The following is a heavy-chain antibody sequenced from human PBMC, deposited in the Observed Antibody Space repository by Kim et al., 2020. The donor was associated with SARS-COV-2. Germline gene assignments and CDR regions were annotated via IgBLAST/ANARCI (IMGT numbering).Heavy chain of an antibody. CDR3: TTFPVRGLSAFDI. J-gene: IGHJ3*02. V-gene: IGHV3-15*01. D-gene: IGHD6-19*01. CDR2: IKSKIDGGTT. CDR1: RFTFSNAW. Sequence: GGSLRLSCAGSRFTFSNAWLSWVRQAPGKGLEWVGHIKSKIDGGTTDYAAPVKGRFTISRDDSKNTLYLQMSRLQTEDTAVYYCTTFPVRGLSAFDIWG.